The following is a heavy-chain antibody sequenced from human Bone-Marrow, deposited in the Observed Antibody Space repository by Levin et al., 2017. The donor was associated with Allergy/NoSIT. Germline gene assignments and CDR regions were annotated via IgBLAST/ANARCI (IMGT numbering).Heavy chain of an antibody. D-gene: IGHD2-15*01. CDR2: ISGDGSST. CDR1: GFTFSTYW. CDR3: TREGLYCSGETCYSAAFDH. J-gene: IGHJ5*02. Sequence: SCAASGFTFSTYWMHWVRQTPEKGLVWVSRISGDGSSTRYADSVRGRFTISRDNARNTLYLQMNGLEDEDTAVYFCTREGLYCSGETCYSAAFDHGGQGTPVTVSS. V-gene: IGHV3-74*01.